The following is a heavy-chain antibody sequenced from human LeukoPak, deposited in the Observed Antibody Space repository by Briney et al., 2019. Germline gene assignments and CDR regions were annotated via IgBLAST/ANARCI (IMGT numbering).Heavy chain of an antibody. CDR2: ISGSGGST. J-gene: IGHJ4*02. D-gene: IGHD6-13*01. CDR3: AKTFGSSWRFDY. Sequence: PGGSLRLSCAASGFTFNNHAMSWVRQAPGKGLEWVSGISGSGGSTYYADSVKGRFTISRDNSKNTLYLQMNSLRAEDTAVYYCAKTFGSSWRFDYWGQGTLVTVSS. CDR1: GFTFNNHA. V-gene: IGHV3-23*01.